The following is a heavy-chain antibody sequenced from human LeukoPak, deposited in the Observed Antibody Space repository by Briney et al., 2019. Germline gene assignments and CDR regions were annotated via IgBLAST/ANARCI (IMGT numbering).Heavy chain of an antibody. CDR1: GGSINTYY. D-gene: IGHD2-21*01. CDR2: ICYSGST. Sequence: SETLSLTCTVSGGSINTYYWSWIRQPPGKGLEWIGYICYSGSTNYNPSLKSRVTISVDTSKNQFSLKLRSVTAADTAVYYCARYQASPGPFDYWGQGTLVTVSS. CDR3: ARYQASPGPFDY. V-gene: IGHV4-59*01. J-gene: IGHJ4*02.